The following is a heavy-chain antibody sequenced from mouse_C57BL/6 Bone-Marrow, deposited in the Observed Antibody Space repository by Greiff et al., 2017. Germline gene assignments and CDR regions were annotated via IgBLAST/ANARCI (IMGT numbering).Heavy chain of an antibody. CDR2: IYPRSGNT. CDR1: GYTFTSYG. V-gene: IGHV1-81*01. Sequence: VQLQESGAELARPGASVKLSCKASGYTFTSYGISWVKQRTGQGLEWIGEIYPRSGNTYYNEKFKGKATLTADKSSSTAYMELRSLTSEDSAVYFCARGDYDYDVDYWGQGTSVTVSS. CDR3: ARGDYDYDVDY. J-gene: IGHJ4*01. D-gene: IGHD2-4*01.